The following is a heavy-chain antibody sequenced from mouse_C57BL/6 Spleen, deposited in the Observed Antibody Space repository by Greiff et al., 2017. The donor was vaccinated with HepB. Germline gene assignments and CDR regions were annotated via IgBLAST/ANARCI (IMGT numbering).Heavy chain of an antibody. J-gene: IGHJ2*01. V-gene: IGHV1-55*01. Sequence: QVQLQQSGAELVKPGASVKMSCKASGYTFTSYWITWVKQRPGQGLEWIGDIYPGSGSTNYNEKFKSKETLTVDTSSSTAYMQISSLTSEDSAVYYCARMYYYGSSPYYFDYWGQGTTLTVSS. CDR1: GYTFTSYW. CDR3: ARMYYYGSSPYYFDY. CDR2: IYPGSGST. D-gene: IGHD1-1*01.